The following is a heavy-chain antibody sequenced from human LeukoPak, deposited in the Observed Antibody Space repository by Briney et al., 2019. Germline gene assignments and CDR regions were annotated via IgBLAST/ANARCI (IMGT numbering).Heavy chain of an antibody. V-gene: IGHV1-18*01. J-gene: IGHJ4*02. Sequence: GASVKVSCKASGYTFTSYGISWVRQAPGKGLEWMGWISAYNGNTNYAQKLQGRVTMTTDTSTSTAYMELRSLRSDDTAVYYCARDFFSGSYYPFDYWGQGTLVTVSS. CDR3: ARDFFSGSYYPFDY. CDR2: ISAYNGNT. D-gene: IGHD1-26*01. CDR1: GYTFTSYG.